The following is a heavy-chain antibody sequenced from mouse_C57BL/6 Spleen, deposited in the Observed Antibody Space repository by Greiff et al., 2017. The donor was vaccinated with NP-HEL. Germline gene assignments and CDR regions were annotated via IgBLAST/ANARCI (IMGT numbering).Heavy chain of an antibody. CDR2: IDPETGGT. Sequence: VQGVESGAELVRPGASVTLSCKASGYTFTDYEMHWVKQTPVHGLEWIGAIDPETGGTAYNQKFKGKAILTADKSSSTAYMELRSLTSEDSAVYYCTRSDGSSSMDYWGQGTSVTVSS. D-gene: IGHD1-1*01. CDR1: GYTFTDYE. V-gene: IGHV1-15*01. CDR3: TRSDGSSSMDY. J-gene: IGHJ4*01.